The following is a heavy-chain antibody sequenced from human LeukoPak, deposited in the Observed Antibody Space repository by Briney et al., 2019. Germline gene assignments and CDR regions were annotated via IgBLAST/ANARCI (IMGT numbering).Heavy chain of an antibody. CDR1: GGTFSSYA. J-gene: IGHJ4*02. CDR2: IIPIFGTA. V-gene: IGHV1-69*05. D-gene: IGHD3-10*01. Sequence: GASVKVSCKASGGTFSSYAISWVRQAPGQGLEWMGGIIPIFGTANYAQKFQGRVTITTDESTSTAYMELSSLRSEDTAVYYCARGLAPQGSGSYRHLDYWGQGTLVTVSS. CDR3: ARGLAPQGSGSYRHLDY.